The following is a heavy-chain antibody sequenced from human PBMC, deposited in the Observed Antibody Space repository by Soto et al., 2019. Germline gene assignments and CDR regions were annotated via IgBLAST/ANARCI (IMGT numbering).Heavy chain of an antibody. Sequence: QVQLQESGPGLVKPSQTLSLTCTVSVGSISSGDYYWSWIRQPPGKGLEWIGYILYSGTTNYNPSLESRLTISVDTSKNQFSLKLTSVTAADTAVYYCTRNGALDYWGRGTLFTVSS. V-gene: IGHV4-30-4*01. CDR1: VGSISSGDYY. CDR2: ILYSGTT. D-gene: IGHD2-8*01. J-gene: IGHJ4*02. CDR3: TRNGALDY.